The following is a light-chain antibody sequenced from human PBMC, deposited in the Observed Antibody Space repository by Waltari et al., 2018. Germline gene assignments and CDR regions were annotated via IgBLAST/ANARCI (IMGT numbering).Light chain of an antibody. CDR1: SSDVGGYNY. Sequence: QSALTQPASVSGSPGQSITISCTGTSSDVGGYNYVSWYQQHPGKAPKVMIYDVSKRPSGVSNRFSGSKAGNTASLTISGLQAEDEADYYCSSYTSSSTWLFGGGTKLTVL. CDR2: DVS. CDR3: SSYTSSSTWL. J-gene: IGLJ3*02. V-gene: IGLV2-14*01.